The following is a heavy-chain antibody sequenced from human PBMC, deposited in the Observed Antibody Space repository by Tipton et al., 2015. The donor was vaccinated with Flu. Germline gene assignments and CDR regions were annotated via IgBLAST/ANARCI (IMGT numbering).Heavy chain of an antibody. Sequence: QLVQSGAEVKKPGESLKISCKGSGYSFTSYWIGWVRQMPGKGLEWMGIIYPGDSDTRYSPSFQGQVTISADKSISTAYLQWSSLKASDTAMYYCASTNSGSYSLNYYYYGMDVWGQGTTVPVSS. CDR3: ASTNSGSYSLNYYYYGMDV. J-gene: IGHJ6*02. CDR1: GYSFTSYW. V-gene: IGHV5-51*01. D-gene: IGHD1-26*01. CDR2: IYPGDSDT.